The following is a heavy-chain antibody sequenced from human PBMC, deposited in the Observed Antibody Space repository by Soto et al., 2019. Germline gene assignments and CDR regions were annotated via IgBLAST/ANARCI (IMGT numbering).Heavy chain of an antibody. CDR1: GFTFSTYS. J-gene: IGHJ4*02. CDR2: ISSSSNYI. D-gene: IGHD6-19*01. Sequence: GSLRLSCAASGFTFSTYSMNWVRQAPGKGLEWVSSISSSSNYIYYADSMKGRFTISRDNAKNSLYLQMNSLRAEDTAVYYCARTLPYTTGPFDYWGQGTLVTSPQ. CDR3: ARTLPYTTGPFDY. V-gene: IGHV3-21*01.